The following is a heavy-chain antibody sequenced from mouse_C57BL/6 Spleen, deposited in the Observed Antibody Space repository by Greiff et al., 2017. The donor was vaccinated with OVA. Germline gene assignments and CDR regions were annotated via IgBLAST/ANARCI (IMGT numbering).Heavy chain of an antibody. D-gene: IGHD1-1*01. CDR2: INYDGSST. CDR3: ARKATVDWYFDV. V-gene: IGHV5-16*01. Sequence: EVKVEESEGGLVQPGSSMKLSCTASGFTFSDYYMAWVRQVPEKGLEWVANINYDGSSTYYLDSLQSRFIISRDNAKNILYLQMSSLKSEDTATYYCARKATVDWYFDVWGTGTTVTVSS. J-gene: IGHJ1*03. CDR1: GFTFSDYY.